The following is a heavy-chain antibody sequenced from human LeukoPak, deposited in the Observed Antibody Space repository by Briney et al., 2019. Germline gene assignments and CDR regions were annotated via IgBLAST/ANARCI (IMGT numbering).Heavy chain of an antibody. CDR2: ITGSSTYI. CDR3: AKDRELWSYYFDY. Sequence: GGSLRLSCAASGFTFSSYSMNWVRQAPGKGLEWVSSITGSSTYIHYADSVKGRFTISRDNAKNSLYLQMNSLRAEDTAVYYCAKDRELWSYYFDYWGQGTLVTVSS. D-gene: IGHD5-18*01. V-gene: IGHV3-21*04. CDR1: GFTFSSYS. J-gene: IGHJ4*02.